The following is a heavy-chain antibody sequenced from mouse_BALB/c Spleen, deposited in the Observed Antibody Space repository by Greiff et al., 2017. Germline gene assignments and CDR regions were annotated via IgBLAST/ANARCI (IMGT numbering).Heavy chain of an antibody. CDR1: GFTFSVYY. CDR2: ISDGGSYT. J-gene: IGHJ4*01. CDR3: ARDPYGNYDAMDY. V-gene: IGHV5-4*02. Sequence: EVLLVESGGGLVKPGGSLKLPCAASGFTFSVYYMYWVRQTPEKRLEWVATISDGGSYTYYPDSVKGRFTISRDNAKNNLYLQMSSLKSEDTAVYYCARDPYGNYDAMDYWGQGTSVTVSS. D-gene: IGHD2-10*02.